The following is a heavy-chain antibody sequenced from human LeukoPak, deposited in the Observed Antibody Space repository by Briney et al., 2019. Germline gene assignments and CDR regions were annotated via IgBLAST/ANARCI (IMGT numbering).Heavy chain of an antibody. J-gene: IGHJ4*02. CDR1: GYSFTRNG. CDR3: ARDVNYAFDY. V-gene: IGHV1-18*01. CDR2: ISANSGNT. D-gene: IGHD3-16*01. Sequence: ASVKVSCKPSGYSFTRNGISWVRQAPGQGLEWMAWISANSGNTNYAQNFQDRATLTTDTSTSTAYMELRSLRSDDTAVYYCARDVNYAFDYWGQGTLVTVSS.